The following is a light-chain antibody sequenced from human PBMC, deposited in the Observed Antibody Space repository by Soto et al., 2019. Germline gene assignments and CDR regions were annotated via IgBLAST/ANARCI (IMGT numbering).Light chain of an antibody. Sequence: SALTQPASVSGSPGQSITISCTGTSSDVGGYNYVSWYQQHPGKAPKLMIHDVSNRPSGVSDRFSGSKSGNTASLTISGLQAEDEADYYCSSYTSSVTVLFGGGTKVTVL. CDR1: SSDVGGYNY. CDR3: SSYTSSVTVL. J-gene: IGLJ2*01. CDR2: DVS. V-gene: IGLV2-14*03.